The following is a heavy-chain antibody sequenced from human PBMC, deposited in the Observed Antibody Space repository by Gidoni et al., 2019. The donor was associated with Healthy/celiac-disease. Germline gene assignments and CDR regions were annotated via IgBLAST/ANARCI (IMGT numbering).Heavy chain of an antibody. D-gene: IGHD3-10*01. CDR2: ISSSSSYI. V-gene: IGHV3-21*01. J-gene: IGHJ3*01. CDR3: XXDNYXXDAXXX. CDR1: GFTFSSYS. Sequence: EVQLLESGGXLVKPXGSLRLSCAASGFTFSSYSMNWVRQAPGKGLEWVSSISSSSSYIYYADSVKGRFTSSRDXXKNXXXLXXXRLXXXDTXXXYXXXDNYXXDAXXXWGXXTM.